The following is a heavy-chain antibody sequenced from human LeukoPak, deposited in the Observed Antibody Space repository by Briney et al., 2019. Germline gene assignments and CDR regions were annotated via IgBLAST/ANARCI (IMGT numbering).Heavy chain of an antibody. V-gene: IGHV5-51*01. D-gene: IGHD3-10*01. CDR2: IYPGDSDT. Sequence: GESLKIYRKGSGYSFTSYWIGWVRQMPGKGLEWMGIIYPGDSDTRYSPSFQGQVNISADKSISTAYLQWSSLKASDTAMYYCARLRVRGVFDAFDIWGQGRMVTVSS. CDR1: GYSFTSYW. J-gene: IGHJ3*02. CDR3: ARLRVRGVFDAFDI.